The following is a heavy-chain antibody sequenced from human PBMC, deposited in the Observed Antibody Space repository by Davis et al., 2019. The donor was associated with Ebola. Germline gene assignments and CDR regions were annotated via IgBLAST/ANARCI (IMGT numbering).Heavy chain of an antibody. Sequence: SLKIPCATSGLTFDDYAMHWFRQAPGKGLAWVSGINSNRGTSAYADSVKGRFTISRDNAQDSLYLQMNSLRTEDTAFYYCAKDFYGSGSYIDAWGQGTLVTVSS. J-gene: IGHJ5*02. V-gene: IGHV3-9*01. D-gene: IGHD3-10*01. CDR3: AKDFYGSGSYIDA. CDR1: GLTFDDYA. CDR2: INSNRGTS.